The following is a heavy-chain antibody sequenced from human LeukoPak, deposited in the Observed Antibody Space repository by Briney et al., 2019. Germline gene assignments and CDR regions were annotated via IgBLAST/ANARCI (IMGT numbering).Heavy chain of an antibody. V-gene: IGHV1-2*02. J-gene: IGHJ6*02. Sequence: ASVKVSCKASGYTFTGYYMHWVRQAPGQGLEWMGWINPNSGGTNYAQKFQGRVTMTRDTSTSTVYMELSSLRSEDTAVYYCARVRYCSSTSCSGTYGMDVWGQGTTVTVSS. CDR1: GYTFTGYY. CDR2: INPNSGGT. D-gene: IGHD2-2*01. CDR3: ARVRYCSSTSCSGTYGMDV.